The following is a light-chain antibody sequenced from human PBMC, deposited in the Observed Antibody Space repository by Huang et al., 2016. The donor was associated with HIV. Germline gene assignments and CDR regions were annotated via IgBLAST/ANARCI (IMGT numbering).Light chain of an antibody. CDR3: QQYNTFPLT. Sequence: DIQMTQSPSTLSASVGDRVTITCRASQSISTWLAWYQQKPGQAPKLLIYDASYLESGVPPRFSGSGSGTEFTLTINSLQPDKFATYYCQQYNTFPLTFGGGTKVEIK. J-gene: IGKJ4*01. CDR2: DAS. CDR1: QSISTW. V-gene: IGKV1-5*01.